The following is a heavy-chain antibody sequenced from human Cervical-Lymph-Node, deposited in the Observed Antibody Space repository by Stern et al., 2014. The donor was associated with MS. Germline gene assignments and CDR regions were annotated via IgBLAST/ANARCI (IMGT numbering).Heavy chain of an antibody. CDR1: GYTFNGNY. D-gene: IGHD3-10*01. CDR3: ARRGSGLV. V-gene: IGHV1-2*06. J-gene: IGHJ4*02. CDR2: INGNSGAT. Sequence: LHLVESGVEVKKPGASVKVSCKASGYTFNGNYMHWVRQAPGQGLEWMGRINGNSGATDYAQKFQGRVTMTRDTSISTAYLELNRLTSDDTAVYYCARRGSGLVWGQGTLVIVSA.